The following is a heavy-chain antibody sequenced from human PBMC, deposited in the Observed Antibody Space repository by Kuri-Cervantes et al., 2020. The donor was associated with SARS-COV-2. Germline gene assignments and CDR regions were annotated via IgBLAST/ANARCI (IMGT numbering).Heavy chain of an antibody. Sequence: GESLKISCSASGFTFSSYAMTWVRQAPGKGLEWVSTITGSAGRTNYADSVKGRFTISRDNSKNTMYLQMNSVRAEDTAQYYCAKGISVEKARVGENWGQGTLVTVSS. CDR2: ITGSAGRT. V-gene: IGHV3-23*01. D-gene: IGHD5-24*01. CDR1: GFTFSSYA. CDR3: AKGISVEKARVGEN. J-gene: IGHJ4*02.